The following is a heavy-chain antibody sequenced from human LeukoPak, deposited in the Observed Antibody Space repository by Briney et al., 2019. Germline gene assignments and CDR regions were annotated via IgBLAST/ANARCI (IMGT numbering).Heavy chain of an antibody. CDR3: AREGIRGGYFDY. J-gene: IGHJ4*02. V-gene: IGHV3-53*01. CDR2: IYSGGST. D-gene: IGHD2-15*01. Sequence: AGGSLSLSCAASGFTVSSNYMSWVRQAPGKGLEGASVIYSGGSTYYADSVKGRFTISRDNSKNTLYLQMNSLRAEDTAVYYCAREGIRGGYFDYWGQGTLVTVSS. CDR1: GFTVSSNY.